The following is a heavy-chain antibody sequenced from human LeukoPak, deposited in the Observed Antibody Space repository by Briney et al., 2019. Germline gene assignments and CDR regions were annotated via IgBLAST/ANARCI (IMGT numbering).Heavy chain of an antibody. V-gene: IGHV3-7*01. CDR3: ARDAKLGYCSGGSCPRAYYFDY. CDR2: IKREGREK. J-gene: IGHJ4*02. D-gene: IGHD2-15*01. Sequence: GGSLRLSCEASGFTFSNYWMTWVGQARGKGLEWVANIKREGREKHYVDSVKGRFTISRHNAENSLYLQMNSLRAEDTAVYYCARDAKLGYCSGGSCPRAYYFDYWGQGTLVSVSS. CDR1: GFTFSNYW.